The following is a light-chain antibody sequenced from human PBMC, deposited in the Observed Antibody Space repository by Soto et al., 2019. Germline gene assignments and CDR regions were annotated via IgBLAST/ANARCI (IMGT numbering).Light chain of an antibody. J-gene: IGLJ2*01. CDR1: NSGSKS. CDR3: QVWDSSSDHVV. Sequence: SYELTQPPSVSVAPGKTARITCGGNNSGSKSVHWYQQKPGQAPVLVIYYDSDRPSGIPERFSGANTGNTATLTISRGEAGDEADYYCQVWDSSSDHVVFGGGTQLTV. V-gene: IGLV3-21*04. CDR2: YDS.